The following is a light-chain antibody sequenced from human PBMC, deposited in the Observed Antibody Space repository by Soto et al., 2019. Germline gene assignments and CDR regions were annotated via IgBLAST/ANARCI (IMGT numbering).Light chain of an antibody. CDR3: SAWDSSPSGFLV. CDR2: RNN. Sequence: QSVLTQPPSASGTPGQRVTISCGGSSSKIGNNSVYWYQQLPGTAPQLLIYRNNQRPSGVRDRFCCSESVTSASLAISGPRSEDDADYDCSAWDSSPSGFLVFGGGTKLTVL. J-gene: IGLJ2*01. CDR1: SSKIGNNS. V-gene: IGLV1-47*01.